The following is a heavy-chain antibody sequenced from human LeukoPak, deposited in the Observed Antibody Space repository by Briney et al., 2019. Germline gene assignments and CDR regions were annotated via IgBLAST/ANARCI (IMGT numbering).Heavy chain of an antibody. CDR1: GFVVNYNY. CDR2: IYSGGST. CDR3: ARVKVGITYWFDP. D-gene: IGHD3-16*01. V-gene: IGHV3-66*01. Sequence: PGGSLRLSCAASGFVVNYNYMSWVRQAPGKGLEWVSVIYSGGSTYYADSVKGRFTISRDNSKNTVYLQMNSLRVEDTAVYYCARVKVGITYWFDPWGQGTLVTVS. J-gene: IGHJ5*02.